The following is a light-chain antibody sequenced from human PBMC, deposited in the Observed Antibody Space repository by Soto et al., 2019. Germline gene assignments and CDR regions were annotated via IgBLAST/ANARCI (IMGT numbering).Light chain of an antibody. V-gene: IGKV1-5*01. CDR2: GAS. Sequence: DIPMTQSPPTLSASVGDRVTITCRASQSIRHYLAWYQQMPGKAPKLLIYGASTLQSGVTSRFSGSGSGTSFPLANSSLQPDDFGTYFCQHHNSYSQTFGQGTKVEIK. CDR3: QHHNSYSQT. CDR1: QSIRHY. J-gene: IGKJ1*01.